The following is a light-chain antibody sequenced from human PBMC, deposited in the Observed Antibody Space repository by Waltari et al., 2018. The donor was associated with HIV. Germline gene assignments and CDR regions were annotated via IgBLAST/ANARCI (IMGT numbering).Light chain of an antibody. CDR3: VGWDSSLSAYV. CDR2: KNF. CDR1: SSTIENDN. Sequence: SFLTQPPSASGTPGQTVTISSSGSSSTIENDNVYWYQQLPGMTPKLLIYKNFLRPSGVPDRFAASKSGTSASLTISGLRSADEADYYCVGWDSSLSAYVFGAGTKVAVL. V-gene: IGLV1-47*01. J-gene: IGLJ1*01.